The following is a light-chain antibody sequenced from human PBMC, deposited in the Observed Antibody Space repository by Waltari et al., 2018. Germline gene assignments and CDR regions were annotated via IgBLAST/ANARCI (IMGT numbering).Light chain of an antibody. CDR3: QSYDTSLSVV. J-gene: IGLJ2*01. CDR1: GSNIGAGYD. Sequence: QSVLTQPPSVSGAPGQRVTISCTGGGSNIGAGYDVHWYRQLPGNAPELLIYGVNNRPSGVPDRFFGSLSGTSASLAITGLQAEDEADYYCQSYDTSLSVVFGGGTKLTV. V-gene: IGLV1-40*01. CDR2: GVN.